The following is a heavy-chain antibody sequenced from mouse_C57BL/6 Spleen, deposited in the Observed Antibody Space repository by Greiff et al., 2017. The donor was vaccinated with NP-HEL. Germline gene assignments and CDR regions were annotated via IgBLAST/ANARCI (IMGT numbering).Heavy chain of an antibody. Sequence: VKLVESGPGLVAPSQSLSITCTVSGFSLTSYAISWVRQPPGKGLEWLGVIWTGGGTNYNSALKSRLSISKDNSKSQVFLKMNSLQTDDTARYYCARFDYDGVYAMDYWGQGTSVTVSS. CDR2: IWTGGGT. V-gene: IGHV2-9-1*01. CDR1: GFSLTSYA. CDR3: ARFDYDGVYAMDY. J-gene: IGHJ4*01. D-gene: IGHD2-4*01.